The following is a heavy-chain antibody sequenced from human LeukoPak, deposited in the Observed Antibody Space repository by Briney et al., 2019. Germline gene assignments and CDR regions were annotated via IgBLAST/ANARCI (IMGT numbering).Heavy chain of an antibody. V-gene: IGHV1-3*01. CDR1: GFTFTSYA. J-gene: IGHJ4*02. D-gene: IGHD6-13*01. CDR2: INAGNGNT. CDR3: AREGSSWAKDY. Sequence: GGSLRLSCAASGFTFTSYAMHWVRQAPGQRLEWMGWINAGNGNTKYSQKFQGRVTITRDTSASTAYMELSSLRSEDTAVYYCAREGSSWAKDYWGQGTLVTVSS.